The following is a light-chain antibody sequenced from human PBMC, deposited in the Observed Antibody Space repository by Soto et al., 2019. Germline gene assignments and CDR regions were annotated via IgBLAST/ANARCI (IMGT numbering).Light chain of an antibody. V-gene: IGLV2-14*01. J-gene: IGLJ1*01. CDR1: SSDVGYYNY. Sequence: QSALTQPASVSGSPGQSITISCTGTSSDVGYYNYVSWYQHHPGKAPKLMIYEVSFRPSGGSDRFSGSKSGNTASLSISGLQAEDEADYYCSSYTTSSTYVFGSGTKLTVL. CDR2: EVS. CDR3: SSYTTSSTYV.